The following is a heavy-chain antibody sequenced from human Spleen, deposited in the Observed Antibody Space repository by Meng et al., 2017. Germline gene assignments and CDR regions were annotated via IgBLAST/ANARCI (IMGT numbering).Heavy chain of an antibody. CDR1: GGSFSGYY. CDR3: ARGPTTMAHDFDY. Sequence: HGQRQQWGAGLLKPWATLSLTSAVYGGSFSGYYWSWIRQPPGKGLEWIGEINHSGSTNYNPSLESRATISVDTSQNNLSLKLSSVTAADSAVYYCARGPTTMAHDFDYWGQGTLVTVSS. V-gene: IGHV4-34*01. D-gene: IGHD4-11*01. J-gene: IGHJ4*02. CDR2: INHSGST.